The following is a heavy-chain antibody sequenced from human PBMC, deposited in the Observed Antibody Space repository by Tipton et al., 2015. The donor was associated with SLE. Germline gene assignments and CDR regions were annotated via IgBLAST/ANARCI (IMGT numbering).Heavy chain of an antibody. Sequence: TLSLTCTVSDGSTSSYSWSWVRQPPGKGLEFLGYLHYNGNTVYNPSLKSRVTMSIDTSKNLFSLKLTSVTAADTAVYFCVGAKVTTDRDSFDIWGPGTLVVVSS. CDR2: LHYNGNT. CDR1: DGSTSSYS. CDR3: VGAKVTTDRDSFDI. V-gene: IGHV4-59*08. J-gene: IGHJ3*02. D-gene: IGHD4/OR15-4a*01.